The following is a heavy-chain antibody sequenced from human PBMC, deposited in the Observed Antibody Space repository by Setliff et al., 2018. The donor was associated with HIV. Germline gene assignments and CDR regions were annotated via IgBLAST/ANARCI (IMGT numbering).Heavy chain of an antibody. J-gene: IGHJ3*02. CDR2: IYTSGTT. V-gene: IGHV4-4*08. Sequence: SETLSLTCTVSGGSISSYYWSWVRQPPGKGLEYIGYIYTSGTTNYNPSLKSRVTISVDTSKTQFSLKLSSVTAADTAVYYCARLPPCVAVAGGAFDIWGQGTMVTVSS. D-gene: IGHD6-19*01. CDR1: GGSISSYY. CDR3: ARLPPCVAVAGGAFDI.